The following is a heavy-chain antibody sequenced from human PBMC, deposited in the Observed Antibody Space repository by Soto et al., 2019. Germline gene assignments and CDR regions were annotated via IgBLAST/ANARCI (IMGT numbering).Heavy chain of an antibody. CDR2: ISAYNGNT. CDR3: ARIVLAARLPPSSFDY. CDR1: GYTFTSYG. Sequence: ASVKVSCKASGYTFTSYGISWVRQAPGQGLEWMGWISAYNGNTNYAQKLQGRVTMTTDTSTSTAYMELRSLRSDDTAVYYCARIVLAARLPPSSFDYWGQGPLVTVSS. V-gene: IGHV1-18*01. D-gene: IGHD6-6*01. J-gene: IGHJ4*02.